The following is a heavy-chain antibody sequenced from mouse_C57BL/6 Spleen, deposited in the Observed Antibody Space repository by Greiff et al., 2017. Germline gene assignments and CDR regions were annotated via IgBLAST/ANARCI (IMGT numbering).Heavy chain of an antibody. Sequence: QVHVKQPGAELVKPGASVKLSCKASGYTFTSYWMQWVKQRPGQGLEWIGEIDPSDSYTNYNQKFKGKATLTVDTSSSTAYMQLSSLTSEDSAVYYCARLEGGYDFVAYWGQGTLVTVSA. J-gene: IGHJ3*01. D-gene: IGHD2-4*01. CDR3: ARLEGGYDFVAY. CDR2: IDPSDSYT. V-gene: IGHV1-50*01. CDR1: GYTFTSYW.